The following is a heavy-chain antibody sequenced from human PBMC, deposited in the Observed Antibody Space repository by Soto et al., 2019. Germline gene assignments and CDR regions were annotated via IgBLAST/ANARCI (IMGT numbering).Heavy chain of an antibody. V-gene: IGHV4-39*01. Sequence: SETLSLTCTVSGGSISSSSYYWGWIRQPPGKGLEWIGSIYYSGSTYYNPSLKSRVTISVDTSKNQFSLKLSSVTAADTAVYYCASPPPYCSGGSCYSGRAFDIWGQGTMVTVSS. D-gene: IGHD2-15*01. CDR2: IYYSGST. CDR3: ASPPPYCSGGSCYSGRAFDI. J-gene: IGHJ3*02. CDR1: GGSISSSSYY.